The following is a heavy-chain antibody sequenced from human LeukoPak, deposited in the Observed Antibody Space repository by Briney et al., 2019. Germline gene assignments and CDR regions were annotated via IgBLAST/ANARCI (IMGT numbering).Heavy chain of an antibody. CDR3: ARRSMTINSRYYYGMDV. Sequence: AASVKVSCKASGYTFTSYGISWVRQAPGQGLEWMRWISAYNGNTNYAQKLQGRVTMTTDTSTSTAYMELRSLRSDDTAVYYCARRSMTINSRYYYGMDVWGQGTTVTVSS. D-gene: IGHD2/OR15-2a*01. V-gene: IGHV1-18*01. J-gene: IGHJ6*02. CDR1: GYTFTSYG. CDR2: ISAYNGNT.